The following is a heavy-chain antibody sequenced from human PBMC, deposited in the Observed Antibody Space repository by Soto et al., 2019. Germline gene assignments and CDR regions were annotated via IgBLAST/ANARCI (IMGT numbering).Heavy chain of an antibody. Sequence: SETLSLTCAVSGGSISSSNWWSWVRQPPGKGLEWIGEIYHSGSTNYNPSLKSRVTISVDKSKNQFSLKLSSVTAADTAVYYCARGPGVYIVVVPAAKYYFDYWGQGTLVTVSS. V-gene: IGHV4-4*02. J-gene: IGHJ4*02. CDR1: GGSISSSNW. CDR3: ARGPGVYIVVVPAAKYYFDY. D-gene: IGHD2-2*01. CDR2: IYHSGST.